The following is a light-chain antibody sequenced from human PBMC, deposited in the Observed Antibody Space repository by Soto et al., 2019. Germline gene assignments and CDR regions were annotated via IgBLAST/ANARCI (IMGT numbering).Light chain of an antibody. CDR2: GAS. J-gene: IGKJ1*01. CDR1: QSVSSSY. CDR3: QQYGSSPGT. Sequence: EIVLTQSPGTLSLSPGERATLSCRASQSVSSSYLAWYQQKPGQAPRLLIYGASSRATGIPDRFSGRGSGTDFTLTINRLEPEDFAVYYCQQYGSSPGTFGQGTKVEIK. V-gene: IGKV3-20*01.